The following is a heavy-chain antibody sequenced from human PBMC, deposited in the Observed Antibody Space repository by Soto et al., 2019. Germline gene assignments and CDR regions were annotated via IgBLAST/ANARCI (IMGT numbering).Heavy chain of an antibody. CDR1: GFTFSSYA. J-gene: IGHJ4*02. CDR3: ARDRGTGWHVFDY. Sequence: QTGGSLRLSCAASGFTFSSYAMSWVRQAPGKGLEWASIISGSGGNTYYAGSVKGRSTISRDNSKNMLYLQMDSLRAEDTAIYYCARDRGTGWHVFDYWGQGTLVTVSS. CDR2: ISGSGGNT. D-gene: IGHD6-19*01. V-gene: IGHV3-23*01.